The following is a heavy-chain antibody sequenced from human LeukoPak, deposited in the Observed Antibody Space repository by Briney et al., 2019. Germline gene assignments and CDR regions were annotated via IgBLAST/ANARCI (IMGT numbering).Heavy chain of an antibody. CDR1: GGSISSSSYY. Sequence: PSETLSLTCTVSGGSISSSSYYWGWIRQPPGKGLEWIGSIYYSGSTYYNPSLKSRVTISVDTSKNQFSLKLSSVTAADTAVYYCARAFHYYDSSGSKISWFDPWGQGTLVTVSS. D-gene: IGHD3-22*01. V-gene: IGHV4-39*07. CDR2: IYYSGST. CDR3: ARAFHYYDSSGSKISWFDP. J-gene: IGHJ5*02.